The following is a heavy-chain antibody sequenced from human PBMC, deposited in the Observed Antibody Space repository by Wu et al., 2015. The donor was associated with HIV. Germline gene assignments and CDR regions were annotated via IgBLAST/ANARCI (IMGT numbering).Heavy chain of an antibody. V-gene: IGHV1-69*13. CDR2: IIPIFGTA. D-gene: IGHD6-19*01. J-gene: IGHJ6*02. Sequence: QVQLVQSGAEVKKPGSSVKVSCKASGGTFSSYAISWVRQAPGQGLEWMGRIIPIFGTANYAQKFQGRVTITADESTSTAYMELSSLRSEDTAVYYCARGGYSSGWYTTAYYGMDVWGQGTTGHRLL. CDR1: GGTFSSYA. CDR3: ARGGYSSGWYTTAYYGMDV.